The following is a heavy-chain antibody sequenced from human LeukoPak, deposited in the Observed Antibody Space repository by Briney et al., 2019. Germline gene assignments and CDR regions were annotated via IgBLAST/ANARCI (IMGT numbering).Heavy chain of an antibody. Sequence: ASVKVSCKASGGTFSSYAISWVRQAPGQGLEWMGGIIPIFGTANYAQKFQGRVTITADESTSTAYMELSSLRSEDTAVYYCARYPYCSSTSCPFGYWGQGTLVTVSS. J-gene: IGHJ4*02. CDR1: GGTFSSYA. V-gene: IGHV1-69*13. D-gene: IGHD2-2*01. CDR3: ARYPYCSSTSCPFGY. CDR2: IIPIFGTA.